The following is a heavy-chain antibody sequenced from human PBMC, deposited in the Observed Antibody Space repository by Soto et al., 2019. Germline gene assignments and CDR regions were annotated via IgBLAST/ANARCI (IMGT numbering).Heavy chain of an antibody. J-gene: IGHJ6*02. CDR3: ARGGRASGYDFYYYGMDV. D-gene: IGHD5-12*01. V-gene: IGHV3-21*01. CDR1: GFTFNTYS. Sequence: GGSLRLSCAASGFTFNTYSMNWVRQAPGKGLEWVSPISSSGTYTYYSDSLKGRITISRDNANNSLYLQMNSLTAEDTAIYFCARGGRASGYDFYYYGMDVWGQGTKVTVSS. CDR2: ISSSGTYT.